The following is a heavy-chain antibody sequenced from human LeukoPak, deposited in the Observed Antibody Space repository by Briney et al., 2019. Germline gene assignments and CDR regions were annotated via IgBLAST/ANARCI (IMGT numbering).Heavy chain of an antibody. CDR1: GGSISNSNYY. D-gene: IGHD1-26*01. J-gene: IGHJ5*02. CDR3: ARLSATSIRFDP. Sequence: SETLSLTCTVSGGSISNSNYYWGWIRQPPGKGLEWIGSTYYGANTYHNPSLKSRVTISVDTSKNQFSLKLNSVTAADTAVYYCARLSATSIRFDPWGQGTLVTVSS. V-gene: IGHV4-39*01. CDR2: TYYGANT.